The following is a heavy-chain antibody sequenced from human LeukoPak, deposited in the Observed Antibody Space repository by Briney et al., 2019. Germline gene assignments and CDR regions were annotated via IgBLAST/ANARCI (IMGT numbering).Heavy chain of an antibody. CDR2: IYSGGST. J-gene: IGHJ4*02. Sequence: GGSLRLSCAASGFTVSSNYMTWVRQAPGKGLEWVSVIYSGGSTYYADSVKGRFTISRDNSKNTLYLQMNSLRAEDTAVYYCARVIPPYYFDNWGQGTLVTVSS. CDR3: ARVIPPYYFDN. D-gene: IGHD2-21*01. V-gene: IGHV3-53*01. CDR1: GFTVSSNY.